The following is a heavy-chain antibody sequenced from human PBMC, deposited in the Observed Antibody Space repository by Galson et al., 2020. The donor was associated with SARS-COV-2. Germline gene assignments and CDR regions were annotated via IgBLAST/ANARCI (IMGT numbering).Heavy chain of an antibody. CDR2: ISAYDGNT. D-gene: IGHD3-10*01. Sequence: ASVKVSCKASGYTFSSYAFSWVRQAPGQGLEWMGWISAYDGNTYYARKLQGRLSMTTDTSTRTAYMELRSLRSDGTAVYYCARDIYYGSGVFDFWGQGTLVTVSS. V-gene: IGHV1-18*01. CDR1: GYTFSSYA. J-gene: IGHJ4*02. CDR3: ARDIYYGSGVFDF.